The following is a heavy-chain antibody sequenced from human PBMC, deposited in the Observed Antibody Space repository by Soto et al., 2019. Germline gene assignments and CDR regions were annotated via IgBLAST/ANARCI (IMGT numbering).Heavy chain of an antibody. Sequence: SETLSLTCTVSGGSISSGSYYWSWIRQPPGKGLDGIGYIYYSGSTNYNPSLKSRVTISVDTSKNPFSLKLSSVTAADTAVYSCARAPASRGAFDIWGQGTMVTVSS. V-gene: IGHV4-61*01. D-gene: IGHD6-25*01. CDR1: GGSISSGSYY. J-gene: IGHJ3*02. CDR3: ARAPASRGAFDI. CDR2: IYYSGST.